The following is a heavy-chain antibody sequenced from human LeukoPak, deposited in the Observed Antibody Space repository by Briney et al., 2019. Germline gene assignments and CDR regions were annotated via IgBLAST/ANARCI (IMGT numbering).Heavy chain of an antibody. D-gene: IGHD5-12*01. V-gene: IGHV4-39*01. CDR2: FYYSGST. CDR1: GGSISSSSYH. CDR3: ASHHSGASPSDAFDI. J-gene: IGHJ3*02. Sequence: PSETLSLTCTVSGGSISSSSYHLDWIRQPPGEELEWSGNFYYSGSTYYNPSLKSRITISVDTSKNQFSLKLSSVTAADTAVYSCASHHSGASPSDAFDIWGQGTMVTVSS.